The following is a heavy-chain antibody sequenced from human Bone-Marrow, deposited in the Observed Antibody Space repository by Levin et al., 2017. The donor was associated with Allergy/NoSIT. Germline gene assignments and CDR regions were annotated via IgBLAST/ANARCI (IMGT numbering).Heavy chain of an antibody. Sequence: SETLSLTCTVSGGSISSYYWSWIRQPPGKGLEWIGYIYYSGSTNYNPSLKSRVTISVDTSKNQFSLKLSSVTAADTAVYYCARVRALVIVPAIIRWGHWFDPWGQGTLVTVSS. V-gene: IGHV4-59*01. CDR1: GGSISSYY. J-gene: IGHJ5*02. CDR2: IYYSGST. D-gene: IGHD2-2*01. CDR3: ARVRALVIVPAIIRWGHWFDP.